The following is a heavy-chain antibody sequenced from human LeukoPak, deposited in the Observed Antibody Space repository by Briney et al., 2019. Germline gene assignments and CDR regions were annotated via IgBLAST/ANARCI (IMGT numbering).Heavy chain of an antibody. V-gene: IGHV3-9*01. J-gene: IGHJ6*02. CDR1: GFTFDDYA. Sequence: HSGGSLRLSCAASGFTFDDYAMHWFRQAPGKGLEWVSGISWNSGSIGYADSVKGRFTISRDNAKNSLYLQMNSLRAEDTALYYCAKDSAWDYYYYGMDVWGQGTTVTVSS. CDR2: ISWNSGSI. D-gene: IGHD1-26*01. CDR3: AKDSAWDYYYYGMDV.